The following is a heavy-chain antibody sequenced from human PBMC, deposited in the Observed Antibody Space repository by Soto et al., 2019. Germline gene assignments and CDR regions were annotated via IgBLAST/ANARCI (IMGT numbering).Heavy chain of an antibody. Sequence: QITLKESGPSLVTPTQTLTLTCTFSVFSLITSGVGVGWIRQPPVKALEWLAFIYWDDDKRYSPSLRSRLTVAKDTSKNQVVLSMTDVDPVDTATYFCAHRRSGISQWNYGDFDYWGQGTQVTVSS. CDR3: AHRRSGISQWNYGDFDY. CDR1: VFSLITSGVG. CDR2: IYWDDDK. J-gene: IGHJ4*02. V-gene: IGHV2-5*02. D-gene: IGHD1-7*01.